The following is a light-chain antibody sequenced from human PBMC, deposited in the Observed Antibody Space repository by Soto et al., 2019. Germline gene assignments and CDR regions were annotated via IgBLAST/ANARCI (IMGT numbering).Light chain of an antibody. Sequence: QSVLTKPASVSLSPGQSITMSCTGTSSDVGSYNYVSWYQQHPGKAPKLMIYEVSNRPSGVSNRFSGSKSGNTASLTISGLQAEDEADYYCSSYRSTSTLEVFGTGTKVTVL. CDR3: SSYRSTSTLEV. J-gene: IGLJ1*01. CDR2: EVS. V-gene: IGLV2-14*01. CDR1: SSDVGSYNY.